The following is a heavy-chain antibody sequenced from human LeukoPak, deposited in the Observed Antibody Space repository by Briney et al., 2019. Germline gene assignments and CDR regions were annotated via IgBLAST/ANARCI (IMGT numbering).Heavy chain of an antibody. CDR2: ISSSSSYI. Sequence: PGGSLRLSCAASGFTFSSYSMNWVRQAPGKGLEWVSSISSSSSYIHYADSVKGRFTISRDNAKNSLYLQMNSLRAEDTAVYYCARDSGFGELLYSYFDYWGQGTLVTVSS. CDR1: GFTFSSYS. CDR3: ARDSGFGELLYSYFDY. J-gene: IGHJ4*02. D-gene: IGHD3-10*01. V-gene: IGHV3-21*01.